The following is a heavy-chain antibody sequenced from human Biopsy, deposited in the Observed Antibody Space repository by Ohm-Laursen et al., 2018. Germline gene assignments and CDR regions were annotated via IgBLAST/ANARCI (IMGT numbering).Heavy chain of an antibody. CDR3: TRDTTYYAGTTYYDALDI. Sequence: SLRLSCAASGFTFSIYGMHWVRQAPGKGLEWVAAIWYDGSNKNYADSVKGRFTISRDNSKNTLYLQMNSLRGEDTAVYYCTRDTTYYAGTTYYDALDIWGQGTQVTVSS. J-gene: IGHJ4*02. V-gene: IGHV3-33*01. CDR2: IWYDGSNK. D-gene: IGHD3-22*01. CDR1: GFTFSIYG.